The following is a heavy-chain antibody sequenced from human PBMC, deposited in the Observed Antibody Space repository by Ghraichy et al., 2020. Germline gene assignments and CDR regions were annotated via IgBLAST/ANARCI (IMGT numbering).Heavy chain of an antibody. D-gene: IGHD6-6*01. CDR2: ISYDGSNK. V-gene: IGHV3-30*04. CDR1: GFTFSSYA. CDR3: ARDRLAARNYYYYMDV. J-gene: IGHJ6*03. Sequence: GGSLRLSCAASGFTFSSYAMHWVRQAPGKGLEWVAVISYDGSNKYYADSVKGRFTISRDNSKNTLYLQMNSLRAEDTAVYYCARDRLAARNYYYYMDVWGKGTTVTFSS.